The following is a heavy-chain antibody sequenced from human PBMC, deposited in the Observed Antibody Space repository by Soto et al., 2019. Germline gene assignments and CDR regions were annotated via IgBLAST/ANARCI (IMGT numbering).Heavy chain of an antibody. CDR2: IKSDGSSA. Sequence: PGGSLRLSCAASGFTFSSYWMHWVRQAPERGLVWVSRIKSDGSSAYYADSVKGRFTISRDNAKNTLYLQMNSLRAEDTAVYYCAKRSSSSTFDYWGQGTLVTVSS. V-gene: IGHV3-74*01. J-gene: IGHJ4*02. D-gene: IGHD6-6*01. CDR3: AKRSSSSTFDY. CDR1: GFTFSSYW.